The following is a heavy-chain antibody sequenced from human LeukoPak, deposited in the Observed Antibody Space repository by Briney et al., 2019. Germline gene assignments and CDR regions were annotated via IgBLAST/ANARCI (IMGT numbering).Heavy chain of an antibody. CDR3: ARGWQGYYDSSGYYLLDY. D-gene: IGHD3-22*01. J-gene: IGHJ4*02. V-gene: IGHV4-34*01. CDR1: GGSFSGYY. CDR2: INHSGGT. Sequence: SETLSLTCAVYGGSFSGYYWSWIRQPPGKGLEWIGEINHSGGTNYNPSLKSRVTISVDTSKNQFSLQLSSMTAADTALYYCARGWQGYYDSSGYYLLDYWGQGTLVTVSS.